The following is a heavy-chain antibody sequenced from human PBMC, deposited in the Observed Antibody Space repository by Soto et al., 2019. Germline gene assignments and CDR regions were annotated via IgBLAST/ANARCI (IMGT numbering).Heavy chain of an antibody. V-gene: IGHV1-69*13. Sequence: ASVKVSCKASGGTLSSYAISWVRQAPGQGLEWMGGIIPIFGTANYAQKFQGRVTITADESTSTAYMELSSLRSEDTAVYYCAREYCSGGSCYYYYYGMDVWGQGTTVTVSS. D-gene: IGHD2-15*01. J-gene: IGHJ6*02. CDR2: IIPIFGTA. CDR1: GGTLSSYA. CDR3: AREYCSGGSCYYYYYGMDV.